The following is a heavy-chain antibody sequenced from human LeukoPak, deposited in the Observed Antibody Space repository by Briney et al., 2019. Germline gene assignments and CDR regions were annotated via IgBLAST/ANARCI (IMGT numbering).Heavy chain of an antibody. D-gene: IGHD6-19*01. V-gene: IGHV4-59*12. J-gene: IGHJ4*02. Sequence: SETLSLTCTVSGGSISSYYWSWIRQPPGKGLEWIGYIYYSGSTNYNPSLKSRVTISVDTSKNQFSLKLSSVTAADTAVYYCARVGRRSSGWYVLGYWGQGTLVTVSS. CDR3: ARVGRRSSGWYVLGY. CDR2: IYYSGST. CDR1: GGSISSYY.